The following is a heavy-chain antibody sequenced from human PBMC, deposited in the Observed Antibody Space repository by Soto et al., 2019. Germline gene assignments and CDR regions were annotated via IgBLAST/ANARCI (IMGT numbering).Heavy chain of an antibody. J-gene: IGHJ5*02. D-gene: IGHD3-3*01. CDR1: GGSISSGGYY. V-gene: IGHV4-31*03. Sequence: SETLSLTCTVSGGSISSGGYYWSWIRHHPGKGLEWIGYIYYSGSTYYNPSLKSRVTISVDTSKNQFSLKLSSVTAADTAVYYCARGMTYYDFWSGYTNWFDPWGQGTLVTVSS. CDR2: IYYSGST. CDR3: ARGMTYYDFWSGYTNWFDP.